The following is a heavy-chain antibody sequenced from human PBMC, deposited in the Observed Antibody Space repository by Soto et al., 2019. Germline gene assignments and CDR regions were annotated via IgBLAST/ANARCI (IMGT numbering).Heavy chain of an antibody. CDR2: IDPSNSQT. V-gene: IGHV5-10-1*01. D-gene: IGHD3-22*01. Sequence: GESLKISCKGSGYSFAGYWITWVRQKPGKGLEWMGRIDPSNSQTYYSPSFRGHVTISVTKSITTVFLQWSSLRASDTAMYYCARQIYDSDTGPNFQYYFDSWGQGTPVTVSS. CDR1: GYSFAGYW. J-gene: IGHJ4*02. CDR3: ARQIYDSDTGPNFQYYFDS.